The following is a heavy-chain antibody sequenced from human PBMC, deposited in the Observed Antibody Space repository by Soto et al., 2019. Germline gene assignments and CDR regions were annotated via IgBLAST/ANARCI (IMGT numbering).Heavy chain of an antibody. CDR3: ARERKSYSSGWYGGGWFDP. J-gene: IGHJ5*02. Sequence: QVQLVQSGAEVKKPGSSVKVSCKASGGTFSSYAISWVRQAPGQGLEWMGGIIPIFGTANYAQKFQGRVTITAEEXXSXAXXELRSLRPEDTAVYYCARERKSYSSGWYGGGWFDPWGQGTLVTVSS. D-gene: IGHD6-19*01. CDR2: IIPIFGTA. V-gene: IGHV1-69*12. CDR1: GGTFSSYA.